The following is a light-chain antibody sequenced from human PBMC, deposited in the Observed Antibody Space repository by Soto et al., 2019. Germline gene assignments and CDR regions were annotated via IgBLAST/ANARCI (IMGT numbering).Light chain of an antibody. V-gene: IGKV1-5*01. Sequence: DIQMTQSPSALSASVGDRVTITCRPSQSISNWLAWYQQKPGKAPKLLIFDASSLEGGVPSRFSGGGSGTEFTLTISSLQPDDFATYFYQQYNTYPYTFGQGTKLEIK. J-gene: IGKJ2*01. CDR1: QSISNW. CDR3: QQYNTYPYT. CDR2: DAS.